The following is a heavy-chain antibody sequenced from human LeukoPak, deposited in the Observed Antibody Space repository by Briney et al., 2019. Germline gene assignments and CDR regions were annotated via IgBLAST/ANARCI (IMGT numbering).Heavy chain of an antibody. D-gene: IGHD6-19*01. CDR1: GFSFSSYP. Sequence: PGGSLRLSCAASGFSFSSYPMSWVRQAPGKGLEWVSGISTSGASTYSADSVKGRFTISRDNSENTFFLQMNSLRVEDTAVYYCAKGGSGWYGHFDHWGQGALVTVSS. J-gene: IGHJ4*02. CDR3: AKGGSGWYGHFDH. V-gene: IGHV3-23*01. CDR2: ISTSGAST.